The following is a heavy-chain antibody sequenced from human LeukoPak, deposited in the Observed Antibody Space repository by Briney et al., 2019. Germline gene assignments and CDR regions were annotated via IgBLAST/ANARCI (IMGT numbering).Heavy chain of an antibody. D-gene: IGHD6-13*01. V-gene: IGHV4-59*01. J-gene: IGHJ6*02. CDR1: GGSISSYY. Sequence: SETLSLTCTVSGGSISSYYWSWIRQPPGKGLEWIGYIYYSGSTNYNPSHKSRVTISVDTSKNQFSLKLSSVTAADTAVYYCARDSSSWFPRYYGMDVWGQGTTVTVSS. CDR3: ARDSSSWFPRYYGMDV. CDR2: IYYSGST.